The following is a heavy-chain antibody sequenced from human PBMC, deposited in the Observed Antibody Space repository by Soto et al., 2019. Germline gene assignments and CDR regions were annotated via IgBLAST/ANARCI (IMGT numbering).Heavy chain of an antibody. CDR2: SIPIFGTA. D-gene: IGHD1-26*01. Sequence: QVQLVQSGAEVKKPGSSVKVSCKASGGTFSSYAISWVRQAPGQGLEWMGGSIPIFGTANYAQKFQGRVTITADESTSKAYMELSSLRSEDTAVYYCASSEYWSYFPHYYYYGMDVWGQGTTVTVSS. CDR1: GGTFSSYA. J-gene: IGHJ6*02. V-gene: IGHV1-69*01. CDR3: ASSEYWSYFPHYYYYGMDV.